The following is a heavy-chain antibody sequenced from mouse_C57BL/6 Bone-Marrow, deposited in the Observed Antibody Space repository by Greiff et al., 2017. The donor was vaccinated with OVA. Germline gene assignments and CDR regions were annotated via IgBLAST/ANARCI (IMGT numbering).Heavy chain of an antibody. CDR2: IYPGSGST. Sequence: VQLQQPGAELVKPGASVKMSCKASGYTFTSYWITWVKQRPGQGLEWIGDIYPGSGSTNYNEKFKSKATLTVDTSSSTAYMQLSSLTSEDSAVYYCARGAYDGSSYNAMDYWGQGTSVTVSS. CDR1: GYTFTSYW. CDR3: ARGAYDGSSYNAMDY. J-gene: IGHJ4*01. D-gene: IGHD1-1*01. V-gene: IGHV1-55*01.